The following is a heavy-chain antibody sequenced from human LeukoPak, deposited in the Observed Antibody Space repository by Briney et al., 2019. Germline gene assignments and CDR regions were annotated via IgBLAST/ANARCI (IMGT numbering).Heavy chain of an antibody. J-gene: IGHJ4*02. Sequence: GGSLRLSCAASGFTFSRHGMHWVRQAPGKGLEWVTFIRYDGSDKYYADSVKGRFTISRDNSKNTLYLQMNSLRAEDTAVYYCAKDLSSTVTDYYFDYWGQGTLVTVSS. V-gene: IGHV3-30*02. D-gene: IGHD5/OR15-5a*01. CDR2: IRYDGSDK. CDR3: AKDLSSTVTDYYFDY. CDR1: GFTFSRHG.